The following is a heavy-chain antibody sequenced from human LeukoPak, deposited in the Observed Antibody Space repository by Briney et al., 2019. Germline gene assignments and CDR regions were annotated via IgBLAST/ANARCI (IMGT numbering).Heavy chain of an antibody. D-gene: IGHD3-10*01. CDR1: GFTFSSYA. J-gene: IGHJ4*02. Sequence: PGGSLRLSCAASGFTFSSYAMSWVRQAPGKGLEWVSAISGSGGSTYYADSVKGRFTISRDNSKNTLYLQMNSLRAEDTAVYYCAKDTVRRGYYGSGSPPVDYWGQGTLVTVSS. CDR3: AKDTVRRGYYGSGSPPVDY. CDR2: ISGSGGST. V-gene: IGHV3-23*01.